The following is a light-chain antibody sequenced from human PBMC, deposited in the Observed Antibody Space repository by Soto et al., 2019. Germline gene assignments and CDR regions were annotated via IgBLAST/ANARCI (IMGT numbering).Light chain of an antibody. CDR3: AAWDDSLSGL. CDR2: RNN. Sequence: VVTQPPSASGTPGQRVTISCSGSSSNIGSNYVYWYQQLPGTAPKLLIYRNNQRPSGVPDRFSGSKSGTSASLAISGLRSEDEADYYCAAWDDSLSGLFGGGTKLTVL. CDR1: SSNIGSNY. J-gene: IGLJ2*01. V-gene: IGLV1-47*01.